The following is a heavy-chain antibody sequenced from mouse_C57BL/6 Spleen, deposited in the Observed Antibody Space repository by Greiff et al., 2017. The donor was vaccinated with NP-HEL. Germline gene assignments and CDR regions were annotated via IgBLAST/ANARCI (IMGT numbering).Heavy chain of an antibody. CDR2: IHPNSGST. CDR3: ARGAYGSSYSYFDY. D-gene: IGHD1-1*01. Sequence: QVQLQQPGAELVKPGASVKLSCKASGYTFTSYWMHWVKQRPGQGLEWIGMIHPNSGSTNYNEKFKSKATLTVDKSSSTAYMQLSSLTSEDSAVYYCARGAYGSSYSYFDYWGQGTTLTVSS. CDR1: GYTFTSYW. V-gene: IGHV1-64*01. J-gene: IGHJ2*01.